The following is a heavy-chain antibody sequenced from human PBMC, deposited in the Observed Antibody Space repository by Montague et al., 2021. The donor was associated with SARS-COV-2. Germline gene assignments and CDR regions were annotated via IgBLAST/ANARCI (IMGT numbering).Heavy chain of an antibody. CDR3: AKDPYYDFWSDYYFDY. D-gene: IGHD3-3*01. J-gene: IGHJ4*02. CDR2: IYSGGSST. Sequence: SLRLSCAASGFNFSNYSMSWVRQAPGKGLEWVSVIYSGGSSTYYADSVKGRFTISRDNSKNTLYLQMNSLRAEDTAVYYCAKDPYYDFWSDYYFDYWGQGTLVTVS. V-gene: IGHV3-23*03. CDR1: GFNFSNYS.